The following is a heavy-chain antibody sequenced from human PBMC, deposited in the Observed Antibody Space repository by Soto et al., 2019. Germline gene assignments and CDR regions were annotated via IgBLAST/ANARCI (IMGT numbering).Heavy chain of an antibody. CDR3: ARGLIAIFGVDVFDY. V-gene: IGHV1-69*13. J-gene: IGHJ4*02. Sequence: SVKVSCKASGGTFSSYAISWVRRAPGQGLEWMGGIIPIFGTANYAQKFQGRVTITADESTSTAYMELSSLRSEDTAVYYCARGLIAIFGVDVFDYWGQGTLVPASS. CDR1: GGTFSSYA. CDR2: IIPIFGTA. D-gene: IGHD3-3*01.